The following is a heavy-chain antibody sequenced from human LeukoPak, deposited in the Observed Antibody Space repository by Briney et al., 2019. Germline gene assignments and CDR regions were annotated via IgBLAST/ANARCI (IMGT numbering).Heavy chain of an antibody. D-gene: IGHD2-2*01. Sequence: ASVKISCTASGYTFTTSYMHWVRQAPGQEVEWMGMVDPRAGSTSYAQKFQGRVTMTRDTSTSTVNMELSSLRSEDTAVYYCVGEYHGGYFDYWGQGTLVTVSS. V-gene: IGHV1-46*01. CDR1: GYTFTTSY. J-gene: IGHJ4*02. CDR2: VDPRAGST. CDR3: VGEYHGGYFDY.